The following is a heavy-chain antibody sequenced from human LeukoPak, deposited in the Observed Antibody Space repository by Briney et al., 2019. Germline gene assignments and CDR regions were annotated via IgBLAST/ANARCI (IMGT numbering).Heavy chain of an antibody. Sequence: GGSLRLSCVASGFTFSDHYMSWFRLSPGKGLEWLSYITSSGSTTDYADSVKGRFTISRDNAKNSMFLQMNSLRPEDTAVYYCARGPDYGDPEWGQGTLVTVSS. CDR3: ARGPDYGDPE. J-gene: IGHJ4*02. D-gene: IGHD4-17*01. CDR1: GFTFSDHY. CDR2: ITSSGSTT. V-gene: IGHV3-11*01.